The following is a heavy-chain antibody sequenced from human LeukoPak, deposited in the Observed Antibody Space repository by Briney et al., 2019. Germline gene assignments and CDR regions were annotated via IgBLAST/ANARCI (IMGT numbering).Heavy chain of an antibody. D-gene: IGHD3-10*01. V-gene: IGHV1-69*04. CDR2: IIPILGIA. CDR1: GGTFSSYA. CDR3: AADKDGYGSGSYDY. J-gene: IGHJ4*02. Sequence: GSSVKVSCKASGGTFSSYAISWVRQAPGQGLEWMGRIIPILGIANYAQKFQGRVTITADKSTSTAYMELSSLRSEDTAVYYCAADKDGYGSGSYDYGGQGTLVTVSS.